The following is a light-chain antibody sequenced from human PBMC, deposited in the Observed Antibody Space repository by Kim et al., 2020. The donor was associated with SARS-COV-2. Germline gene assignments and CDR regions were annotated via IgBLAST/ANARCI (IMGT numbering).Light chain of an antibody. CDR2: LNSDGSH. V-gene: IGLV4-69*01. Sequence: VKLTCTRSSGHSRYAIAWHQQQPEKGPRYLMKLNSDGSHSKGDGIPDRFSGSSSGAERYLTISSLQSEDEADYYCQTWGTGIHVVFGGGTQLTVL. CDR1: SGHSRYA. J-gene: IGLJ2*01. CDR3: QTWGTGIHVV.